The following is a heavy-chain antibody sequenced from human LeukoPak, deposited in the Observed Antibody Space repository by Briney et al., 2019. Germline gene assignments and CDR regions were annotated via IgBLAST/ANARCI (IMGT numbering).Heavy chain of an antibody. V-gene: IGHV1-46*01. CDR3: ARDPGYYDSYDSSYYYYYMDV. J-gene: IGHJ6*03. CDR2: INPSGGST. CDR1: GYTFTGYY. Sequence: GASVKVSCKASGYTFTGYYMHWVRQAPGQGLEWMGIINPSGGSTSYAQKFQGRVTMTRDMSTSTVYMELNSLRSEDTAVYYCARDPGYYDSYDSSYYYYYMDVWGKGTTVTVSS. D-gene: IGHD3-22*01.